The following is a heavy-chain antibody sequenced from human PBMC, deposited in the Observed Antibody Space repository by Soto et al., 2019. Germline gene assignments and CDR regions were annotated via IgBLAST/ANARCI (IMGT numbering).Heavy chain of an antibody. Sequence: GGSLRLSCAASGFTFTNAWMSWVRQAPGKGLEWVGRMKRKSDGGTTDYAAPVKGRFTISRDDSKNTLFLQMNSLKTEDTAVYYCTTDRVVPTAHYFDYWGQGTLVTVSS. CDR1: GFTFTNAW. D-gene: IGHD2-2*01. J-gene: IGHJ4*02. V-gene: IGHV3-15*01. CDR3: TTDRVVPTAHYFDY. CDR2: MKRKSDGGTT.